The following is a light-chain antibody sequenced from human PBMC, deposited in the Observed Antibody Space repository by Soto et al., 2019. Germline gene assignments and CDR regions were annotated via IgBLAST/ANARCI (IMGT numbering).Light chain of an antibody. CDR3: QQYSNWPSWT. Sequence: EIVLTQSPGTLSLSPGARAPLSCRASQSVSNNYLAWSQQNPGQAPRLLIYGASTRATGIPARFSGSGSGTEFTLTISSLQSEDFAVYYCQQYSNWPSWTFGQGTKVDIK. J-gene: IGKJ1*01. V-gene: IGKV3-15*01. CDR2: GAS. CDR1: QSVSNN.